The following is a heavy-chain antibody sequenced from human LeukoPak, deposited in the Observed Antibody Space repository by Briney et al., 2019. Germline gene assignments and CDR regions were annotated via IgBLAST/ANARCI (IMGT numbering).Heavy chain of an antibody. J-gene: IGHJ5*02. D-gene: IGHD2-2*01. CDR2: IYYSGST. V-gene: IGHV4-39*01. CDR1: GGSISSSSYY. Sequence: SETLSLTCTVSGGSISSSSYYWGWIRQPPGKGLEWIGSIYYSGSTYYNPSLKSRVTISVDTSKNQFSLKLSSVTAADTAVYYCARHSRIVVVPAAMLNWFDPRGQGTLVTVSS. CDR3: ARHSRIVVVPAAMLNWFDP.